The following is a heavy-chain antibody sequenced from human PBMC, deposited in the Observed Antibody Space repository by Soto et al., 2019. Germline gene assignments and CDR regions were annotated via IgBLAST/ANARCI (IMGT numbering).Heavy chain of an antibody. CDR3: ARGRDIVLVPPGISFDY. J-gene: IGHJ4*02. CDR1: GYSFTSYE. CDR2: MNPNSGKT. V-gene: IGHV1-8*02. Sequence: VQLVQSGAEVKQPGASVKVSCKASGYSFTSYEINWVRQAPGQGLEWMGWMNPNSGKTGYGQKFQGRVTMTRDISQHTIYMALRTLGSEDAAVYYCARGRDIVLVPPGISFDYWGQGTLVTVSS. D-gene: IGHD2-2*01.